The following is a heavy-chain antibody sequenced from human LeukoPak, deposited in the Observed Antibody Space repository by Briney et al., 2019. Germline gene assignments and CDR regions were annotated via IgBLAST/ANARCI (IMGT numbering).Heavy chain of an antibody. CDR2: IIPIFGTA. CDR3: ARSPRGAVAGDY. J-gene: IGHJ4*02. CDR1: GGTFSSYA. Sequence: SVKVSCKASGGTFSSYAISWVRQAPGQGLEWMGGIIPIFGTANYAQKFQGRVTITADESASTAYMELSSLRSEDTAVYYCARSPRGAVAGDYWGQGTLVTVSP. V-gene: IGHV1-69*13. D-gene: IGHD6-19*01.